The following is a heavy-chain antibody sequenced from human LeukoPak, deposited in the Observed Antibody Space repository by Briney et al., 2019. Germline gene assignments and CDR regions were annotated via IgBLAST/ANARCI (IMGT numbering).Heavy chain of an antibody. D-gene: IGHD4/OR15-4a*01. CDR1: GFSLSTSGVG. CDR2: IYWNDDK. CDR3: AHRRDYGSGGVFDC. Sequence: SGPTLVKPTQTLTLTCTFSGFSLSTSGVGVGWIRQPPGKALEWLALIYWNDDKRYSPSLKSRLTITKDTSKSQVVLTMTNMDPVDTATYYCAHRRDYGSGGVFDCWGQGTLVTVSS. J-gene: IGHJ4*02. V-gene: IGHV2-5*01.